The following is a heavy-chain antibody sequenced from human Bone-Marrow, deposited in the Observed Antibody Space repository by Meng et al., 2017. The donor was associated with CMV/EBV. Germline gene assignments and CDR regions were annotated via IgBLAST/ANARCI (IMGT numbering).Heavy chain of an antibody. V-gene: IGHV3-23*01. D-gene: IGHD3-3*01. Sequence: LSLTCAASGFTFSSYAMSWVRQAPGKGLEWVSAISGSGGSTYYADSVKGRFTISRDNSKNTPYLQMNSLRAEDTAVYYCAKDFTTDYDFWSGYYPYYYYGMDVWGQGTTVTVSS. CDR1: GFTFSSYA. J-gene: IGHJ6*02. CDR3: AKDFTTDYDFWSGYYPYYYYGMDV. CDR2: ISGSGGST.